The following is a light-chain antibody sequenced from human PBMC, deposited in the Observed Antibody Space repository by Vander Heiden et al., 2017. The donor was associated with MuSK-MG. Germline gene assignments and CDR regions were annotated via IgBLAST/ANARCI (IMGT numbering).Light chain of an antibody. Sequence: DIVMTQSPDSLAVSLGERATINCKSSQSVSYSSNNKNYLAWYQQKPGQPPKLLIYWASTRESGVPDRFSGSGSGTDFTLTISSLQAEDVAVYYCQQYYSTLRTFGQGTKVEIK. CDR3: QQYYSTLRT. J-gene: IGKJ1*01. CDR2: WAS. CDR1: QSVSYSSNNKNY. V-gene: IGKV4-1*01.